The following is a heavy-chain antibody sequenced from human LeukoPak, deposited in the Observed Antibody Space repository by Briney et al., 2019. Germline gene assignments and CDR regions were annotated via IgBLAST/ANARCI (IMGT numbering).Heavy chain of an antibody. D-gene: IGHD3-22*01. CDR3: ERERVYYDGSGYKTAEYLQH. CDR1: GFTFSNFA. J-gene: IGHJ1*01. Sequence: GGSLRLSCAASGFTFSNFAMTWVRQAPGKGPEWVSYISSTSRTIFYADSVKGRFTISRDNAKNSLYLHLNSLRVEDTAVYYCERERVYYDGSGYKTAEYLQHWGQGPLLPVSS. CDR2: ISSTSRTI. V-gene: IGHV3-48*04.